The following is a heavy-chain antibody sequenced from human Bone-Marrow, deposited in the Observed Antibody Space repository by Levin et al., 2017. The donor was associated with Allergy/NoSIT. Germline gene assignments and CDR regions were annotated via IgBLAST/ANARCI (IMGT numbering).Heavy chain of an antibody. V-gene: IGHV4-39*07. Sequence: SETLSLICAVSGDPINDKNYYWGWLRQPPGKGLEWIGTIHHTGSTYFNPSLKSRASISVDTSSNQISLEVISVTAADTAAYYCARDFGAVILIGFSFDCWGQGILVTVSS. CDR2: IHHTGST. J-gene: IGHJ4*02. D-gene: IGHD3-9*01. CDR1: GDPINDKNYY. CDR3: ARDFGAVILIGFSFDC.